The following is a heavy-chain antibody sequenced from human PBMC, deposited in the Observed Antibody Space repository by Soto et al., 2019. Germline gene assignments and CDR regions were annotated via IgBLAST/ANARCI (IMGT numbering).Heavy chain of an antibody. Sequence: QVQLQESGLGLVKPSETLSLTCTVSGGSISSYYWSWIRQPPGKGLEWIGYIYYSGSTNYNPSLKSRVTISVDTSKNQFSLKLSSVTAADTAVYYCARDKGELIFDYWGQGTLVTVSS. V-gene: IGHV4-59*01. CDR1: GGSISSYY. D-gene: IGHD1-26*01. J-gene: IGHJ4*02. CDR2: IYYSGST. CDR3: ARDKGELIFDY.